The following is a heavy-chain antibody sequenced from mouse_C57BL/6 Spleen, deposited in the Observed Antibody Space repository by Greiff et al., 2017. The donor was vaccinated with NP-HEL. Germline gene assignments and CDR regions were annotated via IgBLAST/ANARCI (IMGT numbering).Heavy chain of an antibody. CDR2: IYPGDGDT. D-gene: IGHD2-4*01. CDR1: GYAFSSSW. V-gene: IGHV1-82*01. J-gene: IGHJ3*01. CDR3: ASHYDGFAY. Sequence: VQLQQSGPELVKPGASVKISCKASGYAFSSSWMNWVKQRPGKGLEWIGRIYPGDGDTNYNGKFKGKATLTADKSSSTAYMQLSSLTSEDSAVYFCASHYDGFAYWGQGTLVTVSA.